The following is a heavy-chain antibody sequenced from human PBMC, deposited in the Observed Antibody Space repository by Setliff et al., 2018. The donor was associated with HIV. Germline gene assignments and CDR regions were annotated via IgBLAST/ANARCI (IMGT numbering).Heavy chain of an antibody. Sequence: ASVKVSCKASGYTFTSYGISWVRQAPGQGLEWMGWISAYNGDTNYAQKFQGRVTMTTDTSTSTAYMELRSLRSDDTAVYYCARVSRSGWFFDWWGQGSLVTVSS. D-gene: IGHD6-19*01. CDR1: GYTFTSYG. J-gene: IGHJ4*02. CDR3: ARVSRSGWFFDW. V-gene: IGHV1-18*01. CDR2: ISAYNGDT.